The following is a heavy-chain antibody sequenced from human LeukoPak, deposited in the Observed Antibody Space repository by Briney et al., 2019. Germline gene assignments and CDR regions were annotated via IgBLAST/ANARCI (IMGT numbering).Heavy chain of an antibody. Sequence: GGSLRLSCEASGFTFSSYGMHWVRQAPGKGLEWVAVISYDGSNKYYADSVKGRFTISRDNSKNTLYLQMNSLRAEDTAVYYCAKDRGEVVVAATGIDYWGQGTLVTVSS. CDR2: ISYDGSNK. V-gene: IGHV3-30*18. J-gene: IGHJ4*02. CDR1: GFTFSSYG. D-gene: IGHD2-15*01. CDR3: AKDRGEVVVAATGIDY.